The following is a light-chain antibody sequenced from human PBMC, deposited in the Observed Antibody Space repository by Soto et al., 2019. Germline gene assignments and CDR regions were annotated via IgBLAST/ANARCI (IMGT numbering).Light chain of an antibody. CDR1: QSLSSN. J-gene: IGKJ1*01. Sequence: IVMMQSPATLSVSPGERATLSCRASQSLSSNLAWYQQKPGQTPRLLPYDASPRATGIPSRFSGSGSGTAFTLTISSLQSEDSAVYYCLQYIHWRTFGQSTKVEIK. CDR2: DAS. CDR3: LQYIHWRT. V-gene: IGKV3-15*01.